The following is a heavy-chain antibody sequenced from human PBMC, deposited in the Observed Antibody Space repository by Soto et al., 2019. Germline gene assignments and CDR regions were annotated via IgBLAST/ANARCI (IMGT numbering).Heavy chain of an antibody. CDR1: GFTFSSYS. Sequence: EVQLVESGGGLVKPGGSLRLSCAASGFTFSSYSMNWVRQAPGKGLEWVSSISSSSSYIYYADSVKGRFTISRDNAKNALYLQMNSLRAEDTAVYYCATMGATTSVDVWGQGTTVTVSS. V-gene: IGHV3-21*01. J-gene: IGHJ6*02. D-gene: IGHD1-26*01. CDR2: ISSSSSYI. CDR3: ATMGATTSVDV.